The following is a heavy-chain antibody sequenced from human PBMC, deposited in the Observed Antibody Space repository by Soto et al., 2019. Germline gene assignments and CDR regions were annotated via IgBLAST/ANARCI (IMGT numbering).Heavy chain of an antibody. CDR3: ARTAGGRVSCALDI. V-gene: IGHV3-30-3*01. CDR1: GFTFSSYG. D-gene: IGHD6-13*01. Sequence: VQLEESGGGVVQPGTSLRLSCVASGFTFSSYGMHWGRQAPGKGLEWVAVIPNTENKKYYADSVKGRFTISRDNSQNTLFLQMDSLMSEDTAVYYCARTAGGRVSCALDIWGQGTMVTVS. J-gene: IGHJ3*02. CDR2: IPNTENKK.